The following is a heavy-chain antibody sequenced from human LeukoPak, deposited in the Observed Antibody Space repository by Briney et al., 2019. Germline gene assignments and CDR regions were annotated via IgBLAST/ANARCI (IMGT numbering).Heavy chain of an antibody. J-gene: IGHJ4*02. V-gene: IGHV1-18*04. Sequence: ASVKVSCKASGYTFTSYYMHWVRQAPGQGLEWMGWISAYNGNTNYAQKLQGRVTMTTDTSTSTAYMELRSLRSDDTAVYYCARDLAYCGGDCYRPGGYWGQGTLVTVSS. CDR2: ISAYNGNT. CDR1: GYTFTSYY. CDR3: ARDLAYCGGDCYRPGGY. D-gene: IGHD2-21*02.